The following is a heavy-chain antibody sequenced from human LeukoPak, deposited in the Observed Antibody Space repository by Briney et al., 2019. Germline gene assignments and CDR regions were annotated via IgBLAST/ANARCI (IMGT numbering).Heavy chain of an antibody. D-gene: IGHD6-13*01. J-gene: IGHJ4*02. V-gene: IGHV4-4*02. CDR2: IYHSGST. Sequence: SGTLSLTCDVSGGSISSSNWWSWVRPPPGKGLEWIGEIYHSGSTNYNPSLKSRVTISVDKSKNQFSLKLSSVTAADTAVYYCARDFAAAAAPDRGYFDYWGQGTLVTVSS. CDR3: ARDFAAAAAPDRGYFDY. CDR1: GGSISSSNW.